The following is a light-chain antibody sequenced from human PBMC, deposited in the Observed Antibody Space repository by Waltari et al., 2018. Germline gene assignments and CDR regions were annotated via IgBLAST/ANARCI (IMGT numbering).Light chain of an antibody. Sequence: EIVMTQSPATLSVSPGERATLSCRASQSVSNNLAWYQQKPGQAPRPLIYGASTRATGIPARFSGSGSGTEFTLTISSLQSEDFAVYYCQQYNNWWTFGQGTKVEIK. CDR1: QSVSNN. CDR3: QQYNNWWT. J-gene: IGKJ1*01. CDR2: GAS. V-gene: IGKV3-15*01.